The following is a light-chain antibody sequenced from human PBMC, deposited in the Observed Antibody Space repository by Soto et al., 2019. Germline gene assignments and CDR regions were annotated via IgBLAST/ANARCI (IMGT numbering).Light chain of an antibody. CDR1: QSVGSSY. Sequence: EIVLTQSPGTLSLSPGESATLACGASQSVGSSYLAWFQQKPGQAPRLLIYGASKRAPGIPDRFSGSGSETDCTLTITRLEPEDFAVYYCQQESRAPWTFGQGTRVEIK. V-gene: IGKV3-20*01. CDR3: QQESRAPWT. J-gene: IGKJ1*01. CDR2: GAS.